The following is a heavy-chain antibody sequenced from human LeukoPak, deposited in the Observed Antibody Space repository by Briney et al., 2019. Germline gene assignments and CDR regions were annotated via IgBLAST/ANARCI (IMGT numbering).Heavy chain of an antibody. V-gene: IGHV3-64D*06. CDR2: ISSTVVST. Sequence: SLRLSYSPSLLSFSNYGILWVRQAPGEELEFVSVISSTVVSTNFPDSVKDRFSISGDNSKNTLYLQMTSLRADDTAVYYCVKDQHCSTISCATRTGFDPWGQGTSVTVSS. D-gene: IGHD2-2*01. CDR3: VKDQHCSTISCATRTGFDP. CDR1: LLSFSNYG. J-gene: IGHJ5*02.